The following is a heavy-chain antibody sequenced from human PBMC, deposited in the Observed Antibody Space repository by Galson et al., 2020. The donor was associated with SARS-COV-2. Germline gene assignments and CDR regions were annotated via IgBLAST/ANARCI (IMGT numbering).Heavy chain of an antibody. J-gene: IGHJ4*02. CDR1: GFSFNNAW. D-gene: IGHD1-26*01. V-gene: IGHV3-15*01. Sequence: GGSLRLSCAASGFSFNNAWMSWVRQAPGKGLEWVGRINTKTDGGTTDYAAPVKGRFTISRDDSKNTLYRQMNSLKTEDTAVYYCTTFEEWELLYYFDFWGQGTLVTVS. CDR2: INTKTDGGTT. CDR3: TTFEEWELLYYFDF.